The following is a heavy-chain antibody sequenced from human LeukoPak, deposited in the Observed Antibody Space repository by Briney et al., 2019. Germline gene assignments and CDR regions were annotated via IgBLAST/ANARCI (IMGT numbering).Heavy chain of an antibody. V-gene: IGHV3-7*01. J-gene: IGHJ5*02. CDR2: IKQDGSEK. CDR1: GFTISSYW. CDR3: ARTWSRYCSSTSCYMAYNWFDP. D-gene: IGHD2-2*02. Sequence: GGSLRLSCAASGFTISSYWMNWVRQAPGKGLEWVANIKQDGSEKKYVDSVKGRFTISRDNAKNSLYLQMNSLRAEDTAVYYCARTWSRYCSSTSCYMAYNWFDPWGQGTLVTVSS.